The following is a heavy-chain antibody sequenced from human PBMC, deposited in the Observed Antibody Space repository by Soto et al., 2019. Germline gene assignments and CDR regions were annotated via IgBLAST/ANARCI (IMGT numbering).Heavy chain of an antibody. J-gene: IGHJ5*02. CDR2: TYYRCKWDK. CDR1: GDSVSSNSAA. CDR3: ARAPESIAARVYNLFDP. D-gene: IGHD6-6*01. Sequence: SPTLSLTCAISGDSVSSNSAAWNGIRESPSRGLEWLGRTYYRCKWDKDYAVSVKGRITINPDTSKNQFSLQLNSVTPEDTAVYYCARAPESIAARVYNLFDPWGQGTLVTVSS. V-gene: IGHV6-1*01.